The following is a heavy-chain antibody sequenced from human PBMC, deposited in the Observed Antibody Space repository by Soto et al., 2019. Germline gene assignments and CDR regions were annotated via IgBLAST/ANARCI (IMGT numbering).Heavy chain of an antibody. V-gene: IGHV3-23*01. CDR1: GFTFSSYA. J-gene: IGHJ3*02. Sequence: EVQLLESGGGLVQPGGSLRLSCAASGFTFSSYAMSWVRQAPGKGLEWVSAISGSGGSTYYADSVKGRFTISRDNSKNPLYLQMNRLEAEDTAVYYCAKDPPLPNPDWLLFHDAFDIWGQGTMVTVSS. CDR3: AKDPPLPNPDWLLFHDAFDI. CDR2: ISGSGGST. D-gene: IGHD3-9*01.